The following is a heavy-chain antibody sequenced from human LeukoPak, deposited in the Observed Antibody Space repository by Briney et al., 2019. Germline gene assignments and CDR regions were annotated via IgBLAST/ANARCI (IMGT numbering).Heavy chain of an antibody. Sequence: SQTLSLTCAISGDSVSSNSAAWNWIRQSPSRGLEWLGRTYYRSKWYNDYAVSVKSRITINPDTSKNQFSLQLSSVTAADTAVYYCARDAYYGGISRNYWGQGTLVTVSS. J-gene: IGHJ4*02. CDR2: TYYRSKWYN. CDR1: GDSVSSNSAA. CDR3: ARDAYYGGISRNY. V-gene: IGHV6-1*01. D-gene: IGHD4-23*01.